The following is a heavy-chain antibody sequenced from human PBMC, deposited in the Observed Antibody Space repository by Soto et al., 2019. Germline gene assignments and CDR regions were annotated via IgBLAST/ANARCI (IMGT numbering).Heavy chain of an antibody. CDR1: GFTFSSYA. CDR3: ARDQETYDSSGYPDY. Sequence: VQLVESGGGVVQPGRSLRLSCAASGFTFSSYAMHWVRQAPGKGLEWVAVISYDGSNKYYADSVKGRFTISRDNSKNTLYLQMNSLRAEDTAVYYCARDQETYDSSGYPDYWGQGTLVTVSS. V-gene: IGHV3-30-3*01. J-gene: IGHJ4*02. CDR2: ISYDGSNK. D-gene: IGHD3-22*01.